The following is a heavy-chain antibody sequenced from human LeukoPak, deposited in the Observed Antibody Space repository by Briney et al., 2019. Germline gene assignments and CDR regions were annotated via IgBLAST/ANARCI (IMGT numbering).Heavy chain of an antibody. J-gene: IGHJ5*02. D-gene: IGHD3-3*02. CDR3: ARQLDWFDP. V-gene: IGHV4-39*01. CDR2: IYYSGST. CDR1: GGSISSSSYY. Sequence: KPSETLSLTCTVSGGSISSSSYYWGWIRQPPGKGLEWIGSIYYSGSTYYNPSLKSRVTISVDTSKNQFSLKLSSVTAADTAVYYCARQLDWFDPWGQGTLVTVSS.